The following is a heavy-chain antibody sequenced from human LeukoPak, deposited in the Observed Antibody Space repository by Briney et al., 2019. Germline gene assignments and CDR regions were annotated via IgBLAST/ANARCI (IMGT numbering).Heavy chain of an antibody. D-gene: IGHD6-19*01. Sequence: ASVKVSCKASGYTSTSYYMHWVRQAPGQGLEWMGIINPSGGSTSYAQKFQGRVTMTRDTSISTAYMELSRLRSDDTAVYYCARDSSGWYEWFDPWGQGTLVTVSS. CDR2: INPSGGST. CDR1: GYTSTSYY. J-gene: IGHJ5*02. V-gene: IGHV1-46*01. CDR3: ARDSSGWYEWFDP.